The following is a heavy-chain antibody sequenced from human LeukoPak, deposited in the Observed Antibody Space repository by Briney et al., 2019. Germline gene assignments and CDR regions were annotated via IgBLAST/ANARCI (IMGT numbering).Heavy chain of an antibody. D-gene: IGHD3-22*01. Sequence: GGSLRLSCAASGFTFSNAWMSWVRQAPGKGLEWVGRIKSKTDGGTTDYAAPVKDRFTISRDDSKNTLYLQMNSLKTEDTAVYYCTTDLYYDSSGYYYWGQGTLVTVSS. V-gene: IGHV3-15*01. CDR3: TTDLYYDSSGYYY. J-gene: IGHJ4*02. CDR2: IKSKTDGGTT. CDR1: GFTFSNAW.